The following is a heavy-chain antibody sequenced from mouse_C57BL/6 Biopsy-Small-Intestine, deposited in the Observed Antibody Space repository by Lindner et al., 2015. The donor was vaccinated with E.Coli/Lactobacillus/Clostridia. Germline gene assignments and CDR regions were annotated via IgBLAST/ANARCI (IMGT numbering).Heavy chain of an antibody. CDR3: ARAVEYCSSTSCYTFQY. D-gene: IGHD1-1*01. V-gene: IGHV1-84*02. CDR2: INTGKGNT. CDR1: GYSFTSYA. Sequence: SVKVSCKTSGYSFTSYAMHWVRQAPGQGLEWMGWINTGKGNTKYSQKFQGRVAITRDTSASTAYMELSSLRSEDTAVYYCARAVEYCSSTSCYTFQYWGQGTLVTVS. J-gene: IGHJ3*01.